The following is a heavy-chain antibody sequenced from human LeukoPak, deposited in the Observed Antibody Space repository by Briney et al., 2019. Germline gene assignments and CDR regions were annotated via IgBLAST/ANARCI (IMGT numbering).Heavy chain of an antibody. CDR3: ARDFGGIVAAPIDY. V-gene: IGHV3-21*01. CDR2: ISSSSSYI. Sequence: GGSLRLSCAASGFTFSSYSMNWVRQAPGKGLEWVSSISSSSSYIYYADSVKGRFTISRDNAKNSLYLQMNSLRAEDTAVYYCARDFGGIVAAPIDYWGQGTLVTVSS. J-gene: IGHJ4*02. D-gene: IGHD6-25*01. CDR1: GFTFSSYS.